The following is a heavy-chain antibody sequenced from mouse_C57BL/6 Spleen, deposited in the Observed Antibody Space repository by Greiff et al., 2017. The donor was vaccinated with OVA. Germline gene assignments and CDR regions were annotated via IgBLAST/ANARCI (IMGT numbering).Heavy chain of an antibody. CDR3: ASYYYGSSPYAMDY. V-gene: IGHV1-69*01. D-gene: IGHD1-1*01. Sequence: VKLQQPGAELVMPGASVRLSCKASGYTFTSYWMHWVKQRPGQGLEWIGEIDPSDSYTNYNQKFKGKSTLTVDKSSSTAYMQLSSLTSEDSAVYYCASYYYGSSPYAMDYWGQGTSVTVSS. CDR1: GYTFTSYW. CDR2: IDPSDSYT. J-gene: IGHJ4*01.